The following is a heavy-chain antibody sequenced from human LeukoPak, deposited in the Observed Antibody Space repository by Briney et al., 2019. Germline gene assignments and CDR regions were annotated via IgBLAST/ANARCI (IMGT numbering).Heavy chain of an antibody. CDR1: GFTFSSYA. CDR2: ISGSGGST. J-gene: IGHJ4*02. V-gene: IGHV3-23*01. Sequence: GGSLRLSCAASGFTFSSYAMSWVRQAPGKGLEWVSVISGSGGSTYSADSVKGRFTISRDNSKNTLYLQMNSLRAEDTAVYYCAKGAREYSGYDDYFDYWGQGTLVTVSS. CDR3: AKGAREYSGYDDYFDY. D-gene: IGHD5-12*01.